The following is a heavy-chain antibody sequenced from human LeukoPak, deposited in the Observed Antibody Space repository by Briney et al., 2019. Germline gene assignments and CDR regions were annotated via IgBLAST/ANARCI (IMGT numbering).Heavy chain of an antibody. CDR2: TYYRPNLYN. CDR1: TLTFSSNSAA. D-gene: IGHD2-15*01. V-gene: IGHV6-1*01. J-gene: IGHJ5*02. CDR3: ARVYCSGGSCSNWFDP. Sequence: SQTLSLTCALSTLTFSSNSAAWNWITQSPSRGLEWLGRTYYRPNLYNDYAVPVKSRRTINPDTSKNQFSLQLNSVTPADTAVYYCARVYCSGGSCSNWFDPWGQGTLVTVSS.